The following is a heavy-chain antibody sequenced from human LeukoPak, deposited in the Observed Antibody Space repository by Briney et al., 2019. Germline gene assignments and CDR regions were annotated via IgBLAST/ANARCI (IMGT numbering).Heavy chain of an antibody. CDR3: AKGHSGYVRSYFDY. CDR1: RFAFSNYG. Sequence: SGRSLRLSCAASRFAFSNYGIYWVRQAPGKGLEWVAVISNDGSDKYCADSVKGRFTISRDNSNKTVYLQMNSLRAEDTAVYYCAKGHSGYVRSYFDYWGQGTLVTVSS. CDR2: ISNDGSDK. J-gene: IGHJ4*02. D-gene: IGHD5-12*01. V-gene: IGHV3-30*18.